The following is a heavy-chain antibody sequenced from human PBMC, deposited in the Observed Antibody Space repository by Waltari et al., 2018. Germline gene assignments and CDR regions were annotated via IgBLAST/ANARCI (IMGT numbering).Heavy chain of an antibody. D-gene: IGHD1-26*01. J-gene: IGHJ3*02. Sequence: EVQLVESGGGLVQPGGSLRLSCAASGFTLASYWTTWVRQAPGKGLEWVANINEDERERSFVDSVKGRFTISRDNAKNTLYLQMNSLRVEDTAVYYCARGRSETYRGGVFDIWGQGTMVTVSS. CDR1: GFTLASYW. V-gene: IGHV3-7*01. CDR3: ARGRSETYRGGVFDI. CDR2: INEDERER.